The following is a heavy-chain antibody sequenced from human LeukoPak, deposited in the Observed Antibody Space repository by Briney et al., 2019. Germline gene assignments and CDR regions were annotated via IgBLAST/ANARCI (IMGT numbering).Heavy chain of an antibody. Sequence: PSETLSLTCTVSGGSISSSSYYWGWIRQPPGKGVEWVGSIYYSGSTYYNPSLKSRVTISVDTSKNQFSLKLSSVTAADTAVYYCARGRGSSWYLYYYYYMDVWGKGTTVTVSS. CDR3: ARGRGSSWYLYYYYYMDV. J-gene: IGHJ6*03. D-gene: IGHD6-13*01. V-gene: IGHV4-39*07. CDR2: IYYSGST. CDR1: GGSISSSSYY.